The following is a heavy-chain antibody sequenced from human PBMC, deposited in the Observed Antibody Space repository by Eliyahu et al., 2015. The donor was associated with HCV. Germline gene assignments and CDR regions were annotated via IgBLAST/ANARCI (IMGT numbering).Heavy chain of an antibody. J-gene: IGHJ6*02. V-gene: IGHV3-48*02. CDR1: GFTFSSHS. CDR3: ARVGGYCSSTSCGFGV. Sequence: EVQLVESGGGLVQPGGSLRLSCAASGFTFSSHSMNWVRQAPGKGLEWVSYISGNSGAIHYADSVKGRFTISRDNAKNSLYLQMNSLRDEDTAVYYCARVGGYCSSTSCGFGVWGQGTTVTVSS. CDR2: ISGNSGAI. D-gene: IGHD2-2*01.